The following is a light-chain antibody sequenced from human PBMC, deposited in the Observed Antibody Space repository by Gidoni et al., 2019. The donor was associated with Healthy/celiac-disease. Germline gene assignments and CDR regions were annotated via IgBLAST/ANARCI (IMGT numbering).Light chain of an antibody. CDR3: QQYGSSPQIT. CDR2: GAS. CDR1: QSVSSSY. Sequence: EVVLTQSPGTLSLSPGERATLSCRASQSVSSSYLAWYQQKPRQAPRLLIYGASSRATGIPDRFSGSGSGTDFTLTISRLEPEDFAVYYCQQYGSSPQITFGQXTRLEIK. J-gene: IGKJ5*01. V-gene: IGKV3-20*01.